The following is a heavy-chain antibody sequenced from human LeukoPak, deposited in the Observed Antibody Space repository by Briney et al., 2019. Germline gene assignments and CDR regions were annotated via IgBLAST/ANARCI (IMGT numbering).Heavy chain of an antibody. D-gene: IGHD3-16*02. CDR2: ISRSGDTI. CDR3: ATSGVIPYYFDY. CDR1: GFTFLNFE. V-gene: IGHV3-48*03. Sequence: PGGSLRLSCAASGFTFLNFEMNWVRQAPGKGLEWVSYISRSGDTIYYTDSVKGRFTISRDNAKNSLYLQMNSLRADDTAVYYCATSGVIPYYFDYWGQGTLVTVSS. J-gene: IGHJ4*02.